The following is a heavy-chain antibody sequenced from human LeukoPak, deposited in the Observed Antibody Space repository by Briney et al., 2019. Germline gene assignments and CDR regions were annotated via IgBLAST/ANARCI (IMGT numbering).Heavy chain of an antibody. J-gene: IGHJ5*02. D-gene: IGHD5-12*01. CDR3: AREGVANVNNWFDP. Sequence: PSETLSLTCAVSGGSISSGGYSWSWIRQPPGKGLEWIGYIYHSGSTYYNPSLKSRVTISVDRSKNQFSLKLSSVAAADTAVYYCAREGVANVNNWFDPWGQGTLVTVSS. CDR2: IYHSGST. V-gene: IGHV4-30-2*01. CDR1: GGSISSGGYS.